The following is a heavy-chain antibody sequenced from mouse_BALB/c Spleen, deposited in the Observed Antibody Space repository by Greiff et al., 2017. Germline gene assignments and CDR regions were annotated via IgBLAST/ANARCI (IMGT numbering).Heavy chain of an antibody. J-gene: IGHJ1*01. CDR1: GFSLTSYG. V-gene: IGHV2-5-1*01. CDR2: IWRGGST. CDR3: AKYSLTGKYCDV. Sequence: QVQLQQSGPSLVQPSQSLSITCTVSGFSLTSYGVHWVRQSPGKGLEWLGVIWRGGSTDYNAAFMSRLSITKDNSKSQVFFKMNSLQADDTAIYYCAKYSLTGKYCDVWGAGTTVTVSS. D-gene: IGHD4-1*01.